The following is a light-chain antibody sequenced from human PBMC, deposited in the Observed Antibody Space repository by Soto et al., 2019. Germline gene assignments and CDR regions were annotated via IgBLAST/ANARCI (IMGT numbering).Light chain of an antibody. V-gene: IGLV1-40*01. J-gene: IGLJ2*01. CDR2: GNS. CDR3: QSYDSSLSEGV. CDR1: SSNIGAGYD. Sequence: QSVLTQPPSVSGAPGQRGTISCTGSSSNIGAGYDVHWYQQLPGTAPKLLIYGNSNRPSGVPDRFSGSKSGTSASLAITGLQAEDEADYYCQSYDSSLSEGVFGGGTKLTVL.